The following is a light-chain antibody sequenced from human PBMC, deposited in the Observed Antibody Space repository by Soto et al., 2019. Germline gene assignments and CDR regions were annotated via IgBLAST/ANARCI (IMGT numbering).Light chain of an antibody. CDR2: SGS. J-gene: IGKJ1*01. V-gene: IGKV3-20*01. CDR3: QQYGASPWT. CDR1: QTFGNSY. Sequence: EIVLTQSPGTLSLSPGERATLSCRASQTFGNSYLAWYQQTPGQAPRLLIFSGSTRAAGIPDRFSGSGSGTDFTLDITSLKPEDAAVYFCQQYGASPWTFGQGTKVEIK.